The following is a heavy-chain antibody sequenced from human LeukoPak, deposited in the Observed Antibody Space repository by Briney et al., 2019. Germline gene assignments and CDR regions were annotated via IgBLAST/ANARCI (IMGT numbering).Heavy chain of an antibody. D-gene: IGHD5-24*01. V-gene: IGHV1-18*01. Sequence: GASVKVSCKASGGTFSSYAISWVRQAPGQGLEWMGWISAYNGNTNYAQKFQGRVTMTTDTSTSTAYMELRSLRSDDTAVFYCARGDGYFRVFDYWGQGTLVTVSS. CDR3: ARGDGYFRVFDY. CDR1: GGTFSSYA. J-gene: IGHJ4*02. CDR2: ISAYNGNT.